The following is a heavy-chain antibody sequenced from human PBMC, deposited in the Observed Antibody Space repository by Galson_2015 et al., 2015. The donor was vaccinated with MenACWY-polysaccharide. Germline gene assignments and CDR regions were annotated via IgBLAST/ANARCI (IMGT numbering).Heavy chain of an antibody. J-gene: IGHJ4*02. CDR1: GFTFSSYG. CDR3: AEDQGLGGAVAGTKDY. V-gene: IGHV3-30*18. D-gene: IGHD6-19*01. CDR2: ISYDGSNK. Sequence: SLRLSCAASGFTFSSYGMHWVRQAPGKGLEWVAVISYDGSNKYYADSVKGRFTISRDNSKNTLYLQMNSLRAEDTAVYYCAEDQGLGGAVAGTKDYWGQGTLVTVSS.